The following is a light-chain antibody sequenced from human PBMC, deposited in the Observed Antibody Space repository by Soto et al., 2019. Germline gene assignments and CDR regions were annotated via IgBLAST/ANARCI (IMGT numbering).Light chain of an antibody. CDR2: AAS. CDR1: QGISSY. V-gene: IGKV1-8*01. Sequence: AIRMTQSPSSLSASTGDRVTITCRASQGISSYLAWYQQKPGQAPKLLIYAASTLQSGVPSRFSGSGSGTDFTLTISCLQSEDLATYYCQQYYSYPRTFGQGTKVEIK. J-gene: IGKJ1*01. CDR3: QQYYSYPRT.